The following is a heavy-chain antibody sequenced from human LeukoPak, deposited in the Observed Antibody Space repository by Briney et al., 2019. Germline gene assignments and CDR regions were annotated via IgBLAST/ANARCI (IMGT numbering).Heavy chain of an antibody. V-gene: IGHV3-23*01. CDR3: ILYYYGMDV. CDR1: GFTFSSYA. J-gene: IGHJ6*02. CDR2: IGGSGGST. Sequence: GGSLRLSCAASGFTFSSYAMSWVRQAPGKGLEWVSAIGGSGGSTYYADSVKGRFTISRDNSKNTLYLQMNSLRAEDTAVYYCILYYYGMDVWGQGTTVTVSS.